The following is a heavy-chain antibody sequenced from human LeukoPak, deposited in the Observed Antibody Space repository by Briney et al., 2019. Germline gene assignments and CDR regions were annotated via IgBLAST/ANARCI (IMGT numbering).Heavy chain of an antibody. CDR2: ISSSSSYI. D-gene: IGHD2-2*01. CDR3: ARVASTTLDY. Sequence: GGSLRLSCAASGFTFSSYSMNWVRQAPGKGLEWFSSISSSSSYIYYADSVKGRFTISRDNAKNSLYLQMNSLRAEDTAVYYCARVASTTLDYWGQGTLVTVSS. CDR1: GFTFSSYS. J-gene: IGHJ4*02. V-gene: IGHV3-21*01.